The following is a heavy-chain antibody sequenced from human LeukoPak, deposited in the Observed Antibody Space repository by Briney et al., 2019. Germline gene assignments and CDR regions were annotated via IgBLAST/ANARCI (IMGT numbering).Heavy chain of an antibody. D-gene: IGHD4-17*01. CDR3: ARERHGDYDVRYFDL. CDR2: IYYSGST. Sequence: SETLSLTCAVSGGSISSGGYYWSWIRQHPGKGLEWIGYIYYSGSTYYNPSLKSRVTISVDTSKNQFSLKLSSVTAADTAVYYCARERHGDYDVRYFDLWGRGTLVTVSS. J-gene: IGHJ2*01. V-gene: IGHV4-31*11. CDR1: GGSISSGGYY.